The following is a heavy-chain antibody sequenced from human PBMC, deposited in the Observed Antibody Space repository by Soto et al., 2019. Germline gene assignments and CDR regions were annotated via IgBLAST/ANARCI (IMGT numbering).Heavy chain of an antibody. D-gene: IGHD3-10*01. CDR2: IIPILGIA. V-gene: IGHV1-69*02. CDR1: GGTFSSYT. J-gene: IGHJ5*02. CDR3: ASPRVRGPFDP. Sequence: QVQLVQSGAEVKKPGSSVKVSCKASGGTFSSYTISWVRQAPGQGLEWMGRIIPILGIANYAQKFQGRVTITADKSRSTACMELSSLRSEDTAVDYCASPRVRGPFDPWGQVTLVTVSS.